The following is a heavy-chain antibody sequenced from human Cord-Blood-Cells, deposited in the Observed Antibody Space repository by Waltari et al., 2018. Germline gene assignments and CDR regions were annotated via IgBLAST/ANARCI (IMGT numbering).Heavy chain of an antibody. CDR3: ASNLRYCSGGSCYSWVCHY. J-gene: IGHJ4*02. Sequence: EVQLLESGGGLVQPGFTFSSYAMSWVRQAHGKGLEWVSAISGSCGSTYYADSVKGRFTISRDNSKNTLYLQMNSLRAEDTAVYYCASNLRYCSGGSCYSWVCHYWGQGTLVTVSS. V-gene: IGHV3-23*01. D-gene: IGHD2-15*01. CDR1: FTFSSYA. CDR2: ISGSCGST.